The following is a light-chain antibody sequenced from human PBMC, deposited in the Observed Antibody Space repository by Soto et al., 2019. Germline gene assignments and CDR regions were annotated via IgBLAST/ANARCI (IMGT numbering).Light chain of an antibody. CDR2: SAS. J-gene: IGKJ1*01. CDR1: QSISDT. CDR3: QQYNNWPWT. V-gene: IGKV3-15*01. Sequence: DIVMTQSPATLSVSPGGRATLSCRASQSISDTLAWYQQKPGQAPRLLIYSASARATGFPARFSGSGSGTDFTLTISSLQSEDFAVYYCQQYNNWPWTFGQGTKVEIK.